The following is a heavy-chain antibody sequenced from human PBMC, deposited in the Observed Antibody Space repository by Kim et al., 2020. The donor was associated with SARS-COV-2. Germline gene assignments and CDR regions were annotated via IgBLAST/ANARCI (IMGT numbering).Heavy chain of an antibody. Sequence: QKFQGRVTITADESTSTAYMELSSLRSEDTAVYYCARGVGEYGSGGIWPYWGQGTLVTVSS. V-gene: IGHV1-69*01. J-gene: IGHJ4*02. D-gene: IGHD3-10*01. CDR3: ARGVGEYGSGGIWPY.